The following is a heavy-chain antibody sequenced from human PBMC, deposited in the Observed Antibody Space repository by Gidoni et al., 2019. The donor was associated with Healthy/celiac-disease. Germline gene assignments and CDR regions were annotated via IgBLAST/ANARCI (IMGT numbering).Heavy chain of an antibody. CDR1: GYSFTSYW. D-gene: IGHD6-13*01. CDR3: ARYSKGGYSSSSPFDY. CDR2: IYPGDSDT. Sequence: EVQLVPSVAAVQQPGESLKISCKGSGYSFTSYWIGWMRQMPGKGLEWMGIIYPGDSDTRYSPSFQGQVTISADKSISTAYLQWSSLKASDTAMYYCARYSKGGYSSSSPFDYWGQGTLVTVSS. J-gene: IGHJ4*02. V-gene: IGHV5-51*03.